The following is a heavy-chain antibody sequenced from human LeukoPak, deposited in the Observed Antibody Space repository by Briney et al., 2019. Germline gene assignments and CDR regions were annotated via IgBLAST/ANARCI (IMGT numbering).Heavy chain of an antibody. D-gene: IGHD1-14*01. CDR3: ARDWIRYPYYGMDV. J-gene: IGHJ6*02. Sequence: GGSLGLSCAASGFTVSSNYMSWVRQAPGKGLEWVSVIYSGGSTYYADSVKGRFTISRHNSKNTLYLQMNSLRAEDTAVYYCARDWIRYPYYGMDVWGQGTTVTVSS. CDR1: GFTVSSNY. CDR2: IYSGGST. V-gene: IGHV3-53*04.